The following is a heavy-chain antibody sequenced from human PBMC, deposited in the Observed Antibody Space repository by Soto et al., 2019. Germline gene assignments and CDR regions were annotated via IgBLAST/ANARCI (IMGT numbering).Heavy chain of an antibody. Sequence: SETLSLTCTVSGGSVNNYYWSWVRLSPGKGLEWIGYIYYTGRTNYNPSLESRVTISVDTSKNQFSLNLRSVTAADTAVYYCARDSSDSWYSPMDPWGQGILVTVSS. J-gene: IGHJ5*02. D-gene: IGHD3-22*01. CDR2: IYYTGRT. CDR1: GGSVNNYY. V-gene: IGHV4-59*02. CDR3: ARDSSDSWYSPMDP.